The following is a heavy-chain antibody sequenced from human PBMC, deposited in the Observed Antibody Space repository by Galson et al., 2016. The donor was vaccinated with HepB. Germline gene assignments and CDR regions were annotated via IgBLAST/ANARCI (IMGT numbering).Heavy chain of an antibody. J-gene: IGHJ6*02. V-gene: IGHV4-34*01. CDR1: DGSFSGYY. CDR3: ARGSYYGSGTYFHYYYGMDV. D-gene: IGHD3-10*01. CDR2: VKHSGSGNS. Sequence: SETLSLTCAVYDGSFSGYYWTWVRQPPGKGLEWIGEVKHSGSGNSNYNPSLKSRVTISVDPSNNEFSLKLRSVTAADTAVYYCARGSYYGSGTYFHYYYGMDVWGQGTTVTVSS.